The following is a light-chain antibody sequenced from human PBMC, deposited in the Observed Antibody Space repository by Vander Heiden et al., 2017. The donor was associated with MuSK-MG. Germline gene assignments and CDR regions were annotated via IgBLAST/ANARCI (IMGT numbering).Light chain of an antibody. V-gene: IGLV3-21*04. J-gene: IGLJ1*01. CDR2: YDS. Sequence: SYVLTQPPSVSVAPGKTARITCGGNNIGSKSVHWYQQKPGQATVLVIYYDSDRPSGIPERFSGSNSGKQAKLNISRVEAGYEADYYCQVWDSSRALCGTGPKVTVL. CDR3: QVWDSSRAL. CDR1: NIGSKS.